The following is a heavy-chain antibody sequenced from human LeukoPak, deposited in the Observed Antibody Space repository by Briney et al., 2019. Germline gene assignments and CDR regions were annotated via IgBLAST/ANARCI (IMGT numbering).Heavy chain of an antibody. Sequence: PGRSLRLSCAASGFTFSSYAMHWVRQAPGKRLEWVAVISYDGSNKYYADSVKGRFAISRDNSKNTLYLQMNSLRAEDTAVYYCARDRGSSSSRSCPDYWGQGTLVTVSS. J-gene: IGHJ4*02. D-gene: IGHD6-6*01. CDR1: GFTFSSYA. CDR3: ARDRGSSSSRSCPDY. CDR2: ISYDGSNK. V-gene: IGHV3-30*01.